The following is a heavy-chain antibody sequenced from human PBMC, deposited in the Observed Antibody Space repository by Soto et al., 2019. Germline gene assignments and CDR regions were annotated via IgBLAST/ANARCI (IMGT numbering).Heavy chain of an antibody. J-gene: IGHJ4*02. CDR1: GGSISSSS. V-gene: IGHV3-21*01. Sequence: ETLSLTCTVSGGSISSSSYYWGWIRQPPGKGLEWVSSISSSSSYIYYADSVKGRFTISRDNAKNSLYLQMNSLRAEDTAVYYCARGGIAVSNPDYWGQGTLVTVSS. CDR2: ISSSSSYI. CDR3: ARGGIAVSNPDY. D-gene: IGHD6-19*01.